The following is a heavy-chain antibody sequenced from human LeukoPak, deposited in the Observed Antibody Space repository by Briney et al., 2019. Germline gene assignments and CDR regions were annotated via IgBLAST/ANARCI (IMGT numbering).Heavy chain of an antibody. CDR3: ARDGVSARRGLRNWFDP. CDR2: ISSSSSYI. CDR1: GFTFSSYS. Sequence: GGSLRLSCAASGFTFSSYSMNWVRQAPGKGLEWVSSISSSSSYIYYADSVKGRFTISRDNAKNSLYLQMNSLRAEDTAVYYCARDGVSARRGLRNWFDPWGQGTLVTVSS. J-gene: IGHJ5*02. V-gene: IGHV3-21*01. D-gene: IGHD6-6*01.